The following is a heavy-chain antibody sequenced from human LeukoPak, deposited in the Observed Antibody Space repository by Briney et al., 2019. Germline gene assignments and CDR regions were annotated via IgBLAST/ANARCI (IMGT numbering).Heavy chain of an antibody. CDR3: ARSLRDGYNFRHFDY. CDR1: GGSIGSGGYS. V-gene: IGHV4-31*03. CDR2: IYYSGST. J-gene: IGHJ4*02. D-gene: IGHD5-24*01. Sequence: PSESLSLTCTVAGGSIGSGGYSWSWIRQHPGKGLEWIGYIYYSGSTFYHPSLESRVTISADTSRNQFSLKLSSVTAADTAVYYCARSLRDGYNFRHFDYWGQGTLVTVSS.